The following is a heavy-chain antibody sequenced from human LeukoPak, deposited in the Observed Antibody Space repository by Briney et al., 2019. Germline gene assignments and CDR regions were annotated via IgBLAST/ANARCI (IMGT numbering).Heavy chain of an antibody. CDR1: GYTFTIYD. V-gene: IGHV1-8*03. Sequence: ASVTVSFKASGYTFTIYDINWVRQAPGQGLEWMGWMNPNSGNTGYAQKFQGRVTITRNTSISTAYMELSSLRSEDTAVYYCARDLSSGWEDYFDYWGQGTLVTVSS. CDR3: ARDLSSGWEDYFDY. J-gene: IGHJ4*02. CDR2: MNPNSGNT. D-gene: IGHD6-19*01.